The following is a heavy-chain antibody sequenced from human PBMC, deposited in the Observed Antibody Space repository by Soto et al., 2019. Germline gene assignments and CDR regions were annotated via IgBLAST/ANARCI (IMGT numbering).Heavy chain of an antibody. D-gene: IGHD3-22*01. Sequence: PSETLSLTCTVSGGSISSGGYYWSWIRQHPGKGLEWIGYIYYSGSTYYNPSLKSRVTISVDTSKNQFSLKLSSVTAADTAVYYCARNGRATYYYDSSGYYTPYFDYWGQGNLVTVSS. CDR1: GGSISSGGYY. V-gene: IGHV4-31*03. CDR3: ARNGRATYYYDSSGYYTPYFDY. CDR2: IYYSGST. J-gene: IGHJ4*02.